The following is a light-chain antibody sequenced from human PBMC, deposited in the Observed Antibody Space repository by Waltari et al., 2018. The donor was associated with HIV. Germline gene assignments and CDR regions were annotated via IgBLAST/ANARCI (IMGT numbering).Light chain of an antibody. CDR3: QSYDVSLSGSI. CDR2: GNI. J-gene: IGLJ2*01. Sequence: QSVLTQPPSVSGAPGQRATISCPGSSSNIGAGSDVHWYQQLPGTAPKLLINGNINRPSGVSDRFSDFKSGTSASLAITGLQTEDEADYYCQSYDVSLSGSIFGGGTKLTVL. CDR1: SSNIGAGSD. V-gene: IGLV1-40*01.